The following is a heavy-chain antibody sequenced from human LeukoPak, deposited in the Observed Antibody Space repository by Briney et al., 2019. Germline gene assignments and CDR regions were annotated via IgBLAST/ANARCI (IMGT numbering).Heavy chain of an antibody. D-gene: IGHD3-22*01. V-gene: IGHV3-23*01. J-gene: IGHJ4*02. CDR3: ARVSDSSDYYSDY. CDR1: GFTFSSYA. Sequence: GGSLRLSCVASGFTFSSYAMSWVPQAPGKGLEWVSAISSSGGSTYYADSVKGRFTISRDNAKNSLYLQMNSLRAEDTAVYYCARVSDSSDYYSDYWGQGTLVTVSS. CDR2: ISSSGGST.